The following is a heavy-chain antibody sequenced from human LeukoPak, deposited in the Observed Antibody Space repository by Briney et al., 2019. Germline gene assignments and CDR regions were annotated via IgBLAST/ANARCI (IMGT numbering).Heavy chain of an antibody. D-gene: IGHD6-19*01. Sequence: SETLSLTCTVSGDSISSYYWTWIRRPPGKGLEWIGYIYYSGSTNYNPSLKSRVTISVDTSKNQFSLKLTSVTAADTAVYYCARDLTGWLAPDYWGQGILVTVSS. CDR3: ARDLTGWLAPDY. V-gene: IGHV4-59*01. CDR1: GDSISSYY. J-gene: IGHJ4*02. CDR2: IYYSGST.